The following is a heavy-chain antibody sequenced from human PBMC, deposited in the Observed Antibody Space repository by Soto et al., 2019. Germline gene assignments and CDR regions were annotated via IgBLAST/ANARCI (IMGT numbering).Heavy chain of an antibody. V-gene: IGHV4-39*01. J-gene: IGHJ6*02. CDR1: GGSISSSNYY. Sequence: SETLSLTCTVSGGSISSSNYYWGWVRQPPGKGLEWIGTIYYSGSTYYNPSLKSRVTMSIDTSKDQFSLKLSSVTAADTAVYYCASPLWERGEYYYYGMDVWGQGTTVTVSS. CDR2: IYYSGST. CDR3: ASPLWERGEYYYYGMDV. D-gene: IGHD1-26*01.